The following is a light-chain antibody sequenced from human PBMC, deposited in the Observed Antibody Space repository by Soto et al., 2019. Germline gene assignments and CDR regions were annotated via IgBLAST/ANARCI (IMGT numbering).Light chain of an antibody. CDR3: AVHMGSGIWV. Sequence: QAVVTQEPSFSVSPGGTVTLTCGLSSGSVSTGYYPSWYQQTPGQAPRTLIYSTNTRSSGVPDRFPGSILGNKAALTITGAQADDESDYYCAVHMGSGIWVFGGGTKLTVL. J-gene: IGLJ3*02. CDR2: STN. CDR1: SGSVSTGYY. V-gene: IGLV8-61*01.